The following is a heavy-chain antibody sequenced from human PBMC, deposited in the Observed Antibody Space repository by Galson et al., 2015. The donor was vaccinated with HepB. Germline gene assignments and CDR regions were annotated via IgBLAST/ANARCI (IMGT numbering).Heavy chain of an antibody. D-gene: IGHD3-22*01. J-gene: IGHJ3*02. V-gene: IGHV1-58*01. CDR1: GFSFSRSV. CDR2: IVVGSGNT. Sequence: SVKVSCKASGFSFSRSVVQWVRQARGQRLEWMGWIVVGSGNTNYAQKFQERVTITRDMSTSTAYMELSSLKASDTAMYYCASHGTAYYYDSSGYQQAYDAFDIWGQGTMVTVSS. CDR3: ASHGTAYYYDSSGYQQAYDAFDI.